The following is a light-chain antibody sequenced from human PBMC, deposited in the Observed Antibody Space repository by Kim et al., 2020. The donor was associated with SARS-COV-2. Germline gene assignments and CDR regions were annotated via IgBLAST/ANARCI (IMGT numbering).Light chain of an antibody. Sequence: ASTGDRVTVTCRASQGISSYLAWYQQKPGKAPKLLIYAASTLQSGVPSRFSGSGSGTDFTLTISCLQSEDFATYYCQQYYSYLPCTFGQGTRLEI. CDR3: QQYYSYLPCT. J-gene: IGKJ2*02. CDR2: AAS. CDR1: QGISSY. V-gene: IGKV1-8*01.